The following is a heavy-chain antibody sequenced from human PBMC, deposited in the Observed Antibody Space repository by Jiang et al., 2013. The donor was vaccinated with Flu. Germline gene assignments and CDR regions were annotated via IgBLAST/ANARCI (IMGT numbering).Heavy chain of an antibody. CDR2: IYHSGST. D-gene: IGHD3-3*01. J-gene: IGHJ5*02. Sequence: EWIGEIYHSGSTNYNPSLKSRVTISVDKSKNQFSLKLSSVTAADTAVYYCARVQDYDFWSGYYTGNWFDPWGQGTLVTVSS. CDR3: ARVQDYDFWSGYYTGNWFDP. V-gene: IGHV4-4*02.